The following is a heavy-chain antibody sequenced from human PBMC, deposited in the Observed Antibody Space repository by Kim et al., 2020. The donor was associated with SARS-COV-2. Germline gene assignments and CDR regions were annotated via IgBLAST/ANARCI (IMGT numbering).Heavy chain of an antibody. Sequence: GGSLRLSCAASGFTLSRYDMHWVRQGAGKGLEWVSAIGTAGDTYYLGSVKGRFIISRENAKNSLYLQMNSLRAGDTAVYYCARALGYCSRTSCEGMDVWGQGTTLTASS. CDR3: ARALGYCSRTSCEGMDV. CDR2: IGTAGDT. D-gene: IGHD2-2*01. CDR1: GFTLSRYD. V-gene: IGHV3-13*04. J-gene: IGHJ6*02.